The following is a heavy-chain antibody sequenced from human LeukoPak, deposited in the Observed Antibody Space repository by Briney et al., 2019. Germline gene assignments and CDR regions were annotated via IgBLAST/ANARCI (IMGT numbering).Heavy chain of an antibody. CDR3: ATTRTYCSSTSCYADLYYMDV. CDR1: RFTFSSYS. CDR2: ISSSSSYI. D-gene: IGHD2-2*01. Sequence: GGSLRLSCAASRFTFSSYSMNWVRQAPGKGLEWVSSISSSSSYIYYADSVKGRFTISRDNAKNSLYLQMNSLRAEDTAVYYCATTRTYCSSTSCYADLYYMDVWGKGTTVTVSS. J-gene: IGHJ6*03. V-gene: IGHV3-21*01.